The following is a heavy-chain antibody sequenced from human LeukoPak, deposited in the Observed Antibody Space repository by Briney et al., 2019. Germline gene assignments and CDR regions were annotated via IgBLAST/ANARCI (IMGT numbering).Heavy chain of an antibody. V-gene: IGHV1-2*02. J-gene: IGHJ4*02. CDR3: GNRRDGYNFALHY. Sequence: ASEKVSCKASGYTFTGYYIHWVRQAPGQGLEWMGWINPISGGTNYAQKFQGRVTMTRDTSIPTAYMELSRLTSDDTAVYYCGNRRDGYNFALHYWGQGTLVTVSS. D-gene: IGHD5-24*01. CDR2: INPISGGT. CDR1: GYTFTGYY.